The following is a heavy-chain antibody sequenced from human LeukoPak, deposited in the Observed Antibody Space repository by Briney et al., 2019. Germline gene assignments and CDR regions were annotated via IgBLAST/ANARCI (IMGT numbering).Heavy chain of an antibody. Sequence: SETLSLTCGVYGGPFSGYYWSWIRQPPGKGLEWIGEINHSGTTDYNPSLKSRVTISEDTSKNQFTLSLSSVTAADTAVYYCARGVRGCNYGNYYYGMDVWGQGTTVTVSS. CDR1: GGPFSGYY. D-gene: IGHD5-18*01. CDR3: ARGVRGCNYGNYYYGMDV. CDR2: INHSGTT. V-gene: IGHV4-34*01. J-gene: IGHJ6*02.